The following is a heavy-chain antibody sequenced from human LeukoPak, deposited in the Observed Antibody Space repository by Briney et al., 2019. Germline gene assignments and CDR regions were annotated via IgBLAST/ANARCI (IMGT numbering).Heavy chain of an antibody. CDR1: GGSISSYY. CDR2: IYYGGST. Sequence: PSETLSLTCTVSGGSISSYYWSWIRQPPGKGLEWIGYIYYGGSTNYNPSLKSRVTISVDTPKNQFSLKLSSVTAADTAVYYCARGSTIFGVVIWNSFDYWGQGTLVTVSS. V-gene: IGHV4-59*01. J-gene: IGHJ4*02. CDR3: ARGSTIFGVVIWNSFDY. D-gene: IGHD3-3*01.